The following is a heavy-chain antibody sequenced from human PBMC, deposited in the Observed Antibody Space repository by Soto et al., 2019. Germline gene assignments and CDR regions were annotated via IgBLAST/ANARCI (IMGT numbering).Heavy chain of an antibody. D-gene: IGHD1-1*01. CDR2: IYYSGNT. J-gene: IGHJ4*02. Sequence: PSETLSLTCTVSGGSINSGDFYWNWIRQAPGEGLEWIGFIYYSGNTYYNPSLRTRVTISVDTSNSQFSLKLTSVTAADTAMYLCARSSSLEARLYFANRCPGTLVSVA. CDR3: ARSSSLEARLYFAN. CDR1: GGSINSGDFY. V-gene: IGHV4-30-4*01.